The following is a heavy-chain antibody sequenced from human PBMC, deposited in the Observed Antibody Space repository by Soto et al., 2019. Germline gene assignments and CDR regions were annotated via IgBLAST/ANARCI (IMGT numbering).Heavy chain of an antibody. V-gene: IGHV2-5*02. D-gene: IGHD2-15*01. CDR3: AHKGGRGAGMDV. CDR2: MYWDGDK. CDR1: GFSLTTSEVG. Sequence: QITLKESGPTLVNPTQTLTLTCIFSGFSLTTSEVGVAWIRQSPGKALEWLALMYWDGDKRYSPFLKSRLTITKDTPNNQVVLTMTNMDPVDTGTYYCAHKGGRGAGMDVWGQGTTVTVSS. J-gene: IGHJ6*02.